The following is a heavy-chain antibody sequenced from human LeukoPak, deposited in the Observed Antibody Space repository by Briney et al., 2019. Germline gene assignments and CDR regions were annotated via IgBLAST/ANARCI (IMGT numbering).Heavy chain of an antibody. CDR1: GFNFTAYW. CDR2: SHPINSDT. CDR3: ARHQYYYDSSGNYGWFDS. V-gene: IGHV5-51*01. Sequence: GESLKISCKGSGFNFTAYWIAWVRQMPGKGLEWMGISHPINSDTKYSPSLQGQVTISADKSSSTAYLQWNSLKASDTAMYYCARHQYYYDSSGNYGWFDSWGQGTLVTVSS. J-gene: IGHJ5*01. D-gene: IGHD3-22*01.